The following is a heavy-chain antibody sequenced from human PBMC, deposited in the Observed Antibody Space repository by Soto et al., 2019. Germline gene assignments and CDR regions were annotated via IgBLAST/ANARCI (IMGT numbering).Heavy chain of an antibody. J-gene: IGHJ4*02. CDR1: GFPFSSYW. D-gene: IGHD2-2*01. CDR2: INGDGSSI. V-gene: IGHV3-74*03. CDR3: TRRGCSTTGCYFN. Sequence: GGSLRLSCAASGFPFSSYWMHWVRQAPGKGLVWVSRINGDGSSITYADSVKGRFTLPRDNAKNTLYLQMNSLRAEDAAVYYCTRRGCSTTGCYFNWGRGTLVTVSS.